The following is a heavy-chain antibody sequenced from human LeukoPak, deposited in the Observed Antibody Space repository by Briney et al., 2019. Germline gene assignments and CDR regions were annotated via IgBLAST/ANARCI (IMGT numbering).Heavy chain of an antibody. J-gene: IGHJ5*02. CDR3: ARDIGSGWYSWFDP. Sequence: SETLSLTCTVSGGSINTYYWGWIRQPPGKGLEWIGYISYSGSTSYNPSPKSRVTISVDKSRNQFSLNLSSVTAADTAVYYCARDIGSGWYSWFDPWGQGTLVTVSS. V-gene: IGHV4-59*01. CDR1: GGSINTYY. CDR2: ISYSGST. D-gene: IGHD6-19*01.